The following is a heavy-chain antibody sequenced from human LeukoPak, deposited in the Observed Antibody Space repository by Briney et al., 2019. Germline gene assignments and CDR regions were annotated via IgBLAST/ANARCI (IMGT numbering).Heavy chain of an antibody. CDR2: ISYDGSNK. CDR1: GFTFSSYA. J-gene: IGHJ2*01. V-gene: IGHV3-30-3*01. Sequence: PGGSLRLSCAASGFTFSSYAMHWVRQAPGKGLEWVAVISYDGSNKYYADSVKGRFTISRENSKNTLYLQMNSLGAEDPAVYYCAREGGGYYDILTGYYGRGHDLWGRGTLVTVSS. CDR3: AREGGGYYDILTGYYGRGHDL. D-gene: IGHD3-9*01.